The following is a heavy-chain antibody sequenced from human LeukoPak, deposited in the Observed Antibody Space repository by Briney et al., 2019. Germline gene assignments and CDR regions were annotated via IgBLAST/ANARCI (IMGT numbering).Heavy chain of an antibody. Sequence: GGTLRLSCAASGFTFSSYGMHWVRQAQGKGLEWVAVIWYDGSNKYYADSVKGRFTVSRENSKNTLYRQMSSLRAEDTAVYYWSRVDAGGNYWGQGTLVTVSS. CDR3: SRVDAGGNY. J-gene: IGHJ4*02. CDR1: GFTFSSYG. V-gene: IGHV3-33*01. CDR2: IWYDGSNK. D-gene: IGHD2-2*01.